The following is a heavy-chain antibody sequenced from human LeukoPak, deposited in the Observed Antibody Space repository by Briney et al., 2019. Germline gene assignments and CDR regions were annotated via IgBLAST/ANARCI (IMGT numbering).Heavy chain of an antibody. CDR2: IRSDGSNK. CDR3: AKSQSHFVVVVAAITPDY. V-gene: IGHV3-30*02. J-gene: IGHJ4*02. Sequence: GGSLRLSCAGSGFSFSSYGMHWVRQAPGKGLEWMAFIRSDGSNKYYADSVKGRFTISRDNSKNTLYLQMNSLRAEDTAVYYCAKSQSHFVVVVAAITPDYWGQGTLVTVSS. D-gene: IGHD2-15*01. CDR1: GFSFSSYG.